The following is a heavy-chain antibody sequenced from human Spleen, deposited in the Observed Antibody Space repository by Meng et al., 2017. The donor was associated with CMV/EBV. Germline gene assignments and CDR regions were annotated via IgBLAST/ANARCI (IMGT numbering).Heavy chain of an antibody. V-gene: IGHV1-69*04. CDR2: IIPILGIA. CDR3: ARDSGYGGNRYYYYGMDV. Sequence: TCTSYTISWVRQAPGQGLEWMGRIIPILGIANYAKKFQDRVTITADKSTSTAYMERSSLRSEDTAVYYCARDSGYGGNRYYYYGMDVWGQGTTVTVSS. J-gene: IGHJ6*02. D-gene: IGHD4-23*01. CDR1: TCTSYT.